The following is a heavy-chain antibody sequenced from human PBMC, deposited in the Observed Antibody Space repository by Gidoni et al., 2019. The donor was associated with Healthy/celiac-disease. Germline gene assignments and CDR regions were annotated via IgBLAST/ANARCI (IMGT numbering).Heavy chain of an antibody. CDR3: ARDLEGD. Sequence: QVQLQESGPGLVKPSETLSLTCTVSGGSISSYYWSWIRQPPGKGLEWIGYSYYSGSTNYNPSLKSRVTISVDTSKNQFSLKLSSVTAADTAVYYCARDLEGDWGQGTLVTVSS. CDR1: GGSISSYY. D-gene: IGHD1-1*01. V-gene: IGHV4-59*01. CDR2: SYYSGST. J-gene: IGHJ4*02.